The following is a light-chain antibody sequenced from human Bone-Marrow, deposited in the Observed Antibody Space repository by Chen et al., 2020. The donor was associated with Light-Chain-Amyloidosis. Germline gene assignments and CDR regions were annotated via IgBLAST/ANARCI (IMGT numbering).Light chain of an antibody. CDR1: DLPTKY. CDR3: QSADRSGTYEVI. CDR2: RDT. Sequence: SYELTQPPSVSVSPGQTARITCSGDDLPTKYAYWYQQKPGPAPVLVIHRDTERPSGISERFSGSSSGPTATLTISGVQAEDEAAYHCQSADRSGTYEVIFGGGTKPTVL. J-gene: IGLJ2*01. V-gene: IGLV3-25*03.